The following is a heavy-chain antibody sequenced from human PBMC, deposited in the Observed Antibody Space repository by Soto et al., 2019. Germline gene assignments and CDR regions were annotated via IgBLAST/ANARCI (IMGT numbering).Heavy chain of an antibody. Sequence: QVQLQESGPGLVKPSQTLSLTCSVSGGSVSSGGYYWTWVRQLPGKGLEWIGYIFDSLTATYNPSLQTRLTMSLHTSKNQFALKVSSVTVAGTAGYDWARQRWMYGPLDSWGPGAVVTVSS. D-gene: IGHD5-12*01. CDR3: ARQRWMYGPLDS. V-gene: IGHV4-31*03. CDR1: GGSVSSGGYY. J-gene: IGHJ4*02. CDR2: IFDSLTA.